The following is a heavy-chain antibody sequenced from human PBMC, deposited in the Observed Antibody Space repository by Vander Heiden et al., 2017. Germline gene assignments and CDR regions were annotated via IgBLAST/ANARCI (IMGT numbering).Heavy chain of an antibody. V-gene: IGHV3-23*01. J-gene: IGHJ4*02. CDR3: AKGLTTLDY. CDR2: ISAGGT. D-gene: IGHD4-17*01. Sequence: EVQLLESGGGLVEPGGSLGVSCAASGYTFSSYAMTGVRQAPGKGLEWVSTISAGGTYYADSVKGRFTISRDNSKNTVSLQVNGLRAEDTAIYYCAKGLTTLDYWGQGALVTVSS. CDR1: GYTFSSYA.